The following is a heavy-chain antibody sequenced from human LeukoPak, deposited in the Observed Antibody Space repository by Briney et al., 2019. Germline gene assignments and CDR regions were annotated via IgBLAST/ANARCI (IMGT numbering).Heavy chain of an antibody. V-gene: IGHV1-18*01. J-gene: IGHJ5*02. CDR3: VRYYYDSSGYVRVDP. D-gene: IGHD3-22*01. CDR1: GYTFTSYG. CDR2: ISAYNDNT. Sequence: GASVKVSCKASGYTFTSYGISWVRQAPGQGLEWMGWISAYNDNTNYAQKLQGRVTMTTDTSTSTAYMELRSLRSDDTAVYYCVRYYYDSSGYVRVDPWGQGTLVTVSS.